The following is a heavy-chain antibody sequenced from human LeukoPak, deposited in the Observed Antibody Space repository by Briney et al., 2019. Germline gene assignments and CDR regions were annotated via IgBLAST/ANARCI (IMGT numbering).Heavy chain of an antibody. CDR3: ATGGSGWYDWFDP. CDR1: GYTLTELS. V-gene: IGHV1-24*01. J-gene: IGHJ5*02. Sequence: SVKVSCKVSGYTLTELSMHWVRQAPGKGLEWMGGFDPEDGETIYAQKFQGRVTMTEDTSTDTAYMELSSLRSEDTAVYYCATGGSGWYDWFDPWGQGTLITVSS. CDR2: FDPEDGET. D-gene: IGHD6-19*01.